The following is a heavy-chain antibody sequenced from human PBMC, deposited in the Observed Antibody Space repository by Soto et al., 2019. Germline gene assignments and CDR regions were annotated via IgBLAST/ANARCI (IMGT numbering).Heavy chain of an antibody. D-gene: IGHD5-18*01. Sequence: GESLKISCKGSGYSFTSYWIGWVRQMPGKGLEWMGIIYPGDSNTRYSPSLQGQVTISVDKSINTAFLQWSSLKATDTAMYYCVSLCIQSRGYSYGHGGMDVWGQGTTVTVSS. J-gene: IGHJ6*02. CDR2: IYPGDSNT. CDR1: GYSFTSYW. CDR3: VSLCIQSRGYSYGHGGMDV. V-gene: IGHV5-51*01.